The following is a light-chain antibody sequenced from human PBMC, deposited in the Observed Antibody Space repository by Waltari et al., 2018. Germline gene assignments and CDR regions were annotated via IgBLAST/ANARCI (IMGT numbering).Light chain of an antibody. J-gene: IGLJ2*01. CDR1: SSEVGNYNY. CDR3: SSYAGSNNVI. CDR2: EVT. Sequence: QSALTQPPSASGSRGQSVTISCTGTSSEVGNYNYVSWYQQHPGKAPKLMIYEVTKRPSGVPDRFSGSKSGNTASLTVSGLQAEDEADYYCSSYAGSNNVIFGGGTRLTVL. V-gene: IGLV2-8*01.